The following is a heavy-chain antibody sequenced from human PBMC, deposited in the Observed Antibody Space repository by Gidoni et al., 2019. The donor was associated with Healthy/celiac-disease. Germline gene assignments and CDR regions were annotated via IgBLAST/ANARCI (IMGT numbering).Heavy chain of an antibody. CDR1: GGSIRSGGYY. Sequence: QVQLQESGPGLVKPSQTLSLTCTVSGGSIRSGGYYWSWIRQHPGKGLEWIGYIYYSGSTYYNPSLKSRVTISVDTSKNQFSLKLSSVTAADTAVYYCARADRMVPPYYGMDVWGQGTTVTVSS. D-gene: IGHD2-2*01. V-gene: IGHV4-31*03. CDR3: ARADRMVPPYYGMDV. J-gene: IGHJ6*02. CDR2: IYYSGST.